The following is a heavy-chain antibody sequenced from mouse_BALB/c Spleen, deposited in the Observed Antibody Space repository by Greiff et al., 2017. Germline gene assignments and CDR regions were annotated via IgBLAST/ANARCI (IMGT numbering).Heavy chain of an antibody. CDR2: IWRGGST. Sequence: VKLQESGPGLVQPSQSLSITCTVSGFSLTSYGVHWVRQSPGKGLEWLGVIWRGGSTDYNAAFISRLSISKDNSKRQVFFKMNSLQANDTAIYYCARYGNYGYFDVWGAGTTVTVSS. V-gene: IGHV2-2*02. CDR1: GFSLTSYG. D-gene: IGHD2-1*01. J-gene: IGHJ1*01. CDR3: ARYGNYGYFDV.